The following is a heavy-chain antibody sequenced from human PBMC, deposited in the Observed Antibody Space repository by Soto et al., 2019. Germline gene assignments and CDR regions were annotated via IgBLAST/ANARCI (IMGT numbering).Heavy chain of an antibody. J-gene: IGHJ4*02. CDR1: GFTFSSYG. CDR2: ISYDGSNK. CDR3: AKGEGAPY. V-gene: IGHV3-30*18. Sequence: PGGSLRLSCAASGFTFSSYGMHWVRQAPGKGLEWVAVISYDGSNKHYADSAKGRFTISRDNSKNTLYLQMNSLRAEDTAVYYCAKGEGAPYWGQGTLVTVSS. D-gene: IGHD1-26*01.